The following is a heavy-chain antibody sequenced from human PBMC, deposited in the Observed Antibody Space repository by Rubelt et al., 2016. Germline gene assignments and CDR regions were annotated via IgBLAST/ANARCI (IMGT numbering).Heavy chain of an antibody. V-gene: IGHV4-39*01. Sequence: QLQLQESGPGLVKPSETLSLTCTVSGGSISSSSYYWGWIRQPPGKGLEWIGSIYYSGSTYYNPALKSRVTISVDTSKNQFSLKLSSVTAADTALYYCARHAFIVTTGSFWDYWGQGTLITVSS. CDR3: ARHAFIVTTGSFWDY. D-gene: IGHD4-17*01. J-gene: IGHJ4*02. CDR1: GGSISSSSYY. CDR2: IYYSGST.